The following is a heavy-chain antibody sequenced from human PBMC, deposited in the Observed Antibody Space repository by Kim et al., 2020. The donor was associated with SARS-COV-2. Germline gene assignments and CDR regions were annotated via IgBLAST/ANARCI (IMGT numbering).Heavy chain of an antibody. CDR2: IYYSGST. CDR1: GGSISGYY. Sequence: SETLSLTCTVSGGSISGYYWSWIRQSPGKGLEWIGNIYYSGSTNYKPSLKSRVTISVDTSKNQFSLKLSSVTAADTAVYYCARGTLVDRSIDPWGQGTLV. D-gene: IGHD3-22*01. V-gene: IGHV4-59*12. J-gene: IGHJ5*02. CDR3: ARGTLVDRSIDP.